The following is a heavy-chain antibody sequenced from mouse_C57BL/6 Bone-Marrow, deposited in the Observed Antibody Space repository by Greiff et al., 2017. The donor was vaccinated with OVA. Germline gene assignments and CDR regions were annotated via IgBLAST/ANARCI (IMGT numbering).Heavy chain of an antibody. D-gene: IGHD1-1*01. CDR3: ARLTPTPTGDY. J-gene: IGHJ2*01. CDR2: IYPGNGDT. CDR1: GYTFTSYN. V-gene: IGHV1-12*01. Sequence: QVQLQQSGAELVRPGASVKMSCKASGYTFTSYNMHWVKQTPSQGLEWIGAIYPGNGDTSYNQKFKGKATLTVDKSSSTAYMQLSSLTSEDSAVYFCARLTPTPTGDYWGQGTTLTVSS.